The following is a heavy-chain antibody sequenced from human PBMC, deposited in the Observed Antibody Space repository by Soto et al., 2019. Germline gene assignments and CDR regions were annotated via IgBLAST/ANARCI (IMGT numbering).Heavy chain of an antibody. CDR1: GFSFSYYA. D-gene: IGHD2-15*01. Sequence: QVQLVESGGGVVQPGRSLRLSCAASGFSFSYYAMHWVRQAPGKGLEWVAVIAYDASKKYYADSVKGRFTISRDNSKNTLYLQMNSLRDEDTAVYYCASPYCSGGSCYLTEYFQHWGQGTLVTVSS. J-gene: IGHJ1*01. V-gene: IGHV3-30*03. CDR2: IAYDASKK. CDR3: ASPYCSGGSCYLTEYFQH.